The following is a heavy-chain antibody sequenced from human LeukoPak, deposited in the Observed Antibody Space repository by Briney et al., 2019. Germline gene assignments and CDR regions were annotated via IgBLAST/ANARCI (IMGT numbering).Heavy chain of an antibody. CDR2: VYWDDDK. V-gene: IGHV2-5*02. D-gene: IGHD6-13*01. Sequence: ESGPTLLKPTQTLTLTCTLSGFALSTSGMGVGWIRQPPGKALERLALVYWDDDKRYSPSLKSRLTITKDTSKNPVVLTMPNMDPVDTATYYCAHRLRGRGSSSSYFDYWGQGTPVTVSS. CDR3: AHRLRGRGSSSSYFDY. CDR1: GFALSTSGMG. J-gene: IGHJ4*02.